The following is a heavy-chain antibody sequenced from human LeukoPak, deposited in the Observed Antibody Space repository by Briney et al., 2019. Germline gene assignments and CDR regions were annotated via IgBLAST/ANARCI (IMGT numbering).Heavy chain of an antibody. CDR1: GFTFSSYW. J-gene: IGHJ4*02. CDR2: INGDGRNI. D-gene: IGHD4-17*01. V-gene: IGHV3-74*01. CDR3: ARGRVTVTDFHFFDY. Sequence: GGSLRLSCVASGFTFSSYWMHWVRQDPRKGLVWVSRINGDGRNINYADSVRGRFTISRDNAKNTLYLQMNSLRAEDTAVYYCARGRVTVTDFHFFDYWGQGTLVTVSS.